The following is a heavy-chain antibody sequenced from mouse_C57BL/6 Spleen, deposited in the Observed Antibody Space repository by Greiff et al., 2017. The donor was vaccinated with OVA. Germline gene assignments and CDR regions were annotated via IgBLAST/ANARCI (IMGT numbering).Heavy chain of an antibody. CDR3: ARDSNYGYAMDY. J-gene: IGHJ4*01. CDR1: GFTFSDYG. CDR2: ISSGSSTI. V-gene: IGHV5-17*01. Sequence: EVKVVESGGGLVKPGGSLKLSCAASGFTFSDYGMHWVRQAPEKGLEWVAYISSGSSTIYYADTVKGRFTISRDNAKNTLFLQMTSLRSEDTAMYYCARDSNYGYAMDYWGQGTSVTVSS. D-gene: IGHD2-5*01.